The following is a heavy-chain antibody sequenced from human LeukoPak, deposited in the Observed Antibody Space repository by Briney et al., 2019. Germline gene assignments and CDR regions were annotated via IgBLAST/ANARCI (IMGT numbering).Heavy chain of an antibody. V-gene: IGHV4-39*01. Sequence: PSETLSLTCTVSDDSIRTNTYYWGWIRQPPGKGLEWIGSIYYSGSTYDNLSLKSRVTISVDTSKKQFSLKLSSVTAADTAVYYCARLSPFGYYDTSGYPFDYWGQGTLVTVSS. CDR1: DDSIRTNTYY. CDR3: ARLSPFGYYDTSGYPFDY. J-gene: IGHJ4*02. CDR2: IYYSGST. D-gene: IGHD3-22*01.